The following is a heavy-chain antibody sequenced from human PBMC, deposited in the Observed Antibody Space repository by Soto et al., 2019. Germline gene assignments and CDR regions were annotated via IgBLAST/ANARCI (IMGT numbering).Heavy chain of an antibody. CDR1: SVSISSKY. V-gene: IGHV4-59*01. CDR3: ARYRREAVAGYTLDN. D-gene: IGHD6-13*01. CDR2: VYNSGST. Sequence: PSETLSFTSTASSVSISSKYWTWIRRPPGKGLEWIGYVYNSGSTNYNPSLKSRVTISEDTSKSQFSLKVNSMTAADTAVYYCARYRREAVAGYTLDNWGQGILVTVSS. J-gene: IGHJ4*02.